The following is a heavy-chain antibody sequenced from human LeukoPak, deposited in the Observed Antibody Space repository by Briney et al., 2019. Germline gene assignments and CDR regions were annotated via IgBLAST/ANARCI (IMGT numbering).Heavy chain of an antibody. CDR2: TYYSGST. CDR3: ARSDQWEPPPGYFDY. D-gene: IGHD1-26*01. V-gene: IGHV4-59*01. J-gene: IGHJ4*02. CDR1: GGSISSYY. Sequence: SETLSLTCTVSGGSISSYYWSWIRQPPGKGLEWIGYTYYSGSTNYNPSLKSRVTISVDTSKNQFSLKLSSVTAADTAVYYCARSDQWEPPPGYFDYWGQGTLVTVSS.